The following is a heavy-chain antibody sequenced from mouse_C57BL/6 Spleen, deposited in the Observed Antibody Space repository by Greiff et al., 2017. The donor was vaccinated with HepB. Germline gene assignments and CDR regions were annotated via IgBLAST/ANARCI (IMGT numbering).Heavy chain of an antibody. J-gene: IGHJ4*01. V-gene: IGHV1-19*01. D-gene: IGHD1-1*01. CDR1: GYTFTDYY. Sequence: EVQLQQSGPVLVKPGASVKMSCKASGYTFTDYYMNWVKQSHGKSLEWIGVINPYNGGTSYNQKFKGKATLTVDKSSSTAYMELNSLTSEDSAVYYCAREATTVVADYAIDYWGQGTSVTVSS. CDR3: AREATTVVADYAIDY. CDR2: INPYNGGT.